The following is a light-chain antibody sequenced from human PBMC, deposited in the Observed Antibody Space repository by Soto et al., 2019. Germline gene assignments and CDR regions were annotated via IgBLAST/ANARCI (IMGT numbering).Light chain of an antibody. V-gene: IGLV1-47*01. CDR3: AAWDDSLSGRV. J-gene: IGLJ3*02. CDR2: RNN. CDR1: SSXIGSNY. Sequence: QSVPTQPPSASGTPGQRVTISCXGSSSXIGSNYVYWYQQVPGTAPKLLIYRNNQRPSGVPDRFSGSKSGTSASLAISGLRSEDEADYYCAAWDDSLSGRVFGGGTKLTVL.